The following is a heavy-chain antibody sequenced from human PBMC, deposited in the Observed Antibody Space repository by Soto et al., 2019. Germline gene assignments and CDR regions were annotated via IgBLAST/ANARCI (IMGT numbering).Heavy chain of an antibody. V-gene: IGHV3-73*01. D-gene: IGHD4-17*01. CDR1: GFTFSGSA. CDR3: TRPAYGDYDYYYGMDV. CDR2: IRSKANSYAT. Sequence: GGSLRLSCAASGFTFSGSAMHWVRQASGKGLEWVGRIRSKANSYATAYAASVKGRFTISRDDSKNTAYLQMNSLETEDTAVYYCTRPAYGDYDYYYGMDVWGQGTTVTVSS. J-gene: IGHJ6*02.